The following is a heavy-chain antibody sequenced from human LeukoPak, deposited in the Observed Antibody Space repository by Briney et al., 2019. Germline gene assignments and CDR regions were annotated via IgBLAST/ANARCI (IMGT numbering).Heavy chain of an antibody. CDR1: GGSISSSSYY. V-gene: IGHV4-39*01. J-gene: IGHJ4*02. CDR3: ARTRYYYNSRSYGAPYYFDY. CDR2: IYYSGST. D-gene: IGHD3-10*01. Sequence: SETLSLTCTVSGGSISSSSYYWGWIRQPPGKGLEWIGSIYYSGSTHYNPSLKSRVIISVDTSKNQFSLKLSSVTAADTAVYYCARTRYYYNSRSYGAPYYFDYWGQGTLVTVSS.